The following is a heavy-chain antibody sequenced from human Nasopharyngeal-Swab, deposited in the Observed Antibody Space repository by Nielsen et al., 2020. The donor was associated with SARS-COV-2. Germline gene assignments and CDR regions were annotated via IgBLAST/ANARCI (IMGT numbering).Heavy chain of an antibody. CDR2: ISSSSSYI. CDR1: GFTFSSYG. Sequence: GESLKISCAATGFTFSSYGMHWVRQAPGKGLEWVSSISSSSSYIYYADSVKGRFTISRDNAKNSLYLQMNSLRAEDTAAYYCARDRVTAMVPLYYYYYGMDVWGQGTTVTVSS. V-gene: IGHV3-21*01. CDR3: ARDRVTAMVPLYYYYYGMDV. J-gene: IGHJ6*02. D-gene: IGHD5-18*01.